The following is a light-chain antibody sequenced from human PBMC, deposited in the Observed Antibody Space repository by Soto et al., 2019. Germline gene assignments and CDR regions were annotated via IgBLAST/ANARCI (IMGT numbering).Light chain of an antibody. J-gene: IGKJ1*01. Sequence: VLTRSPATLSLSPGEIATLSCRASQSVTKYLVWYQHKPGQTPRLLIYDTSTRATGVPTRFSGSRSGAEFTLTISRLEPEDFAVYYCQQYGSSPETFGQGTKVAIK. CDR1: QSVTKY. CDR2: DTS. CDR3: QQYGSSPET. V-gene: IGKV3-20*01.